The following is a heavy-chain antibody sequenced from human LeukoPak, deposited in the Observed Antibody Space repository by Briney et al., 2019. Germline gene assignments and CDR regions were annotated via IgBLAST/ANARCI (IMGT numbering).Heavy chain of an antibody. J-gene: IGHJ6*04. CDR1: GGSISSGSYY. CDR2: IYTSGST. V-gene: IGHV4-61*02. D-gene: IGHD4-17*01. CDR3: ARDDGYGDFHLV. Sequence: PSETLSLTCTVSGGSISSGSYYWSWIRQPAGKGLEWIGRIYTSGSTNYNPSLKSRVTISVDTSKNQFSLKLSSVTAADTAVYYCARDDGYGDFHLVWGKGTTVTVSS.